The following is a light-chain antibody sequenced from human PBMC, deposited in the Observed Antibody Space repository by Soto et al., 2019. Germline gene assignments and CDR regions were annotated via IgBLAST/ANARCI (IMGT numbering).Light chain of an antibody. V-gene: IGLV2-14*01. CDR2: EVV. Sequence: QSVLTQPASVSGSPGQSITISCTGTSSDVGGYNYVSWYQHHPGKAPKLTIYEVVNRPSGVSNRFSGSKSGITASLTISGLQAEDEADYYCTSYTSSSPLVFGTGTKLTVL. CDR1: SSDVGGYNY. J-gene: IGLJ1*01. CDR3: TSYTSSSPLV.